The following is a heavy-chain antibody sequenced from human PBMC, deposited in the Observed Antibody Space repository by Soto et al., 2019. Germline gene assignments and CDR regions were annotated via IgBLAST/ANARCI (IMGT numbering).Heavy chain of an antibody. CDR1: GFTFSSYW. V-gene: IGHV3-7*01. CDR2: IKQDGSEK. CDR3: ARGYYDFWSGYTNDDAFDI. J-gene: IGHJ3*02. D-gene: IGHD3-3*01. Sequence: LSLTCAASGFTFSSYWMSWVRQAPGKGLEWVANIKQDGSEKYYVDSVKGRFTISRDNAKNSLYLQMNSLRAEDTAVYYCARGYYDFWSGYTNDDAFDIWGQGTMVTVSS.